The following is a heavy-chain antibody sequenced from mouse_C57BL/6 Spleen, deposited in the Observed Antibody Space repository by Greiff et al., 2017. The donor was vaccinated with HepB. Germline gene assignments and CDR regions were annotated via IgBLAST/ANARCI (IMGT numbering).Heavy chain of an antibody. CDR3: ARFYDYDESAWFAY. CDR2: ISSGGSYT. CDR1: GFTFSSYG. V-gene: IGHV5-6*01. D-gene: IGHD2-4*01. J-gene: IGHJ3*01. Sequence: VQLKESGGDLVKPGGSLKLSCAASGFTFSSYGMSWVRQTPDKRLEWVATISSGGSYTYYPDSVKGRFTISRDNAKNTLYLQMSSLKSEDTAMYYCARFYDYDESAWFAYWGQGTLVTVSA.